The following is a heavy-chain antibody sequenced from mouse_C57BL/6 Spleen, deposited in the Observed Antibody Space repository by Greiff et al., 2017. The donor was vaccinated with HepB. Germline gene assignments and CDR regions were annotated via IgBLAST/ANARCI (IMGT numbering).Heavy chain of an antibody. D-gene: IGHD1-1*01. CDR2: INPSNGGT. J-gene: IGHJ3*01. CDR1: GYTFTSYW. V-gene: IGHV1-53*01. Sequence: VQLQQPGTELVKPGASVKLSCKASGYTFTSYWMHWVKQRPGQGLEWIGNINPSNGGTNYNEKFKSKATLTVDKSSSTAYMQLSSLTSEDSAVYYCARSPYYYGSSYEAWFAYWGQGTLVTVSA. CDR3: ARSPYYYGSSYEAWFAY.